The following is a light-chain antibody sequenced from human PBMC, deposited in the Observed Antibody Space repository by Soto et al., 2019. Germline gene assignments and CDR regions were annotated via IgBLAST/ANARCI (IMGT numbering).Light chain of an antibody. CDR1: QSVSSSY. CDR2: GAS. CDR3: QQYET. V-gene: IGKV3-20*01. J-gene: IGKJ1*01. Sequence: EMVLTQSPGTLSLSPGERATLSCKASQSVSSSYLAWYQQKPDQAPRLLIYGASSRATGIPDRFSGSGSGTDFTLTISRLEPEDFAVYYCQQYETFGQGTKVEIK.